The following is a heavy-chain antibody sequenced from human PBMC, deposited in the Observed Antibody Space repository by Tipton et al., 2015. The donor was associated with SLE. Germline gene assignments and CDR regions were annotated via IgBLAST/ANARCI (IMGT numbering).Heavy chain of an antibody. D-gene: IGHD3-10*01. CDR2: IYHTGST. Sequence: TLSLTCTVSGGSISTYYWSWIRQPPKQGLEWIGWIYHTGSTDYNPSLKSRVTISVDTSKNQFSLRLSSVTAAETAVYYCARDYYGSGFDAFDIWGQGTMVTVSS. CDR3: ARDYYGSGFDAFDI. CDR1: GGSISTYY. V-gene: IGHV4-59*01. J-gene: IGHJ3*02.